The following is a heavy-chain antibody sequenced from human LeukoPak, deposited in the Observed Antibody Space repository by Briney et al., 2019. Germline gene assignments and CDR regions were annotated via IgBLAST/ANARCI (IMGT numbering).Heavy chain of an antibody. V-gene: IGHV1-2*02. CDR3: ARDFVQVLGY. CDR1: GYTFTGYY. D-gene: IGHD2-21*01. CDR2: INPNSGDT. Sequence: ASVKVSCKASGYTFTGYYIHWVRQAPGQGLEWMGWINPNSGDTNDGEKFHGRVTMTRDTSVSTAYMELSRLRSDDTAVYYCARDFVQVLGYWGQGTLVTVSS. J-gene: IGHJ4*02.